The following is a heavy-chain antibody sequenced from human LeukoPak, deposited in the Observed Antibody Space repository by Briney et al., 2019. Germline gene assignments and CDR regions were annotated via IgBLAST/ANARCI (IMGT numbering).Heavy chain of an antibody. CDR2: ISSSGSYI. J-gene: IGHJ4*02. CDR3: ARGHEDFDY. V-gene: IGHV3-21*01. D-gene: IGHD2-15*01. CDR1: GFTFSSYS. Sequence: PGGSLRLSCAASGFTFSSYSLNWVRQAPGKGLEWVSSISSSGSYIYYADSLKGRFTISRDNAKNSLYLQMNSLRAEDTAVYHCARGHEDFDYWDQGTLVTVSS.